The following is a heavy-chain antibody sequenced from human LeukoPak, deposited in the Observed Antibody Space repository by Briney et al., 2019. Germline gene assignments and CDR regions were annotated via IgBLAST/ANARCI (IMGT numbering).Heavy chain of an antibody. J-gene: IGHJ4*02. D-gene: IGHD5-18*01. CDR2: INPNSGGT. V-gene: IGHV1-2*02. CDR1: GYTFTSYY. Sequence: ASVKVSCKASGYTFTSYYMHWVRQAPGQGLEWMGWINPNSGGTNYAQKFQGRVTMTRDTSISTAYMELSRLRSDDTGVYYCARDRDSYGNGLDYWGQGTLVTVSS. CDR3: ARDRDSYGNGLDY.